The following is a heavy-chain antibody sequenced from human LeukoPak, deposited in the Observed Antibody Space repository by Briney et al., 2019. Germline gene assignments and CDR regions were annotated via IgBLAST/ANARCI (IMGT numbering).Heavy chain of an antibody. CDR3: ARERFHYDV. CDR1: GFTLSSSW. Sequence: GGSLRLSCEASGFTLSSSWMHWVRQSPAKGLVWVARIASDGTDTKYADSVKGRFTISRDIAKNTLYLQMNSLRVEDTALYYCARERFHYDVWGQGTLVTVSS. D-gene: IGHD3-22*01. V-gene: IGHV3-74*01. J-gene: IGHJ4*02. CDR2: IASDGTDT.